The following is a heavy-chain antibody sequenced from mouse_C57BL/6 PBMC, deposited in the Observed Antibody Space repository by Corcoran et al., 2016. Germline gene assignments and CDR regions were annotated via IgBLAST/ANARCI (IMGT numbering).Heavy chain of an antibody. D-gene: IGHD2-14*01. CDR3: ARHEDRVQCAY. CDR1: CYTFPAYT. Sequence: QVQLQQSGAELVNPAASVNLSCKASCYTFPAYTIQWVKQRCGQGLEWIRWFYPGSGSIKYNEKFKDKATLTADKSSSTVYMELSRLTSEDSAVYFCARHEDRVQCAYWGQGTLVTVSA. V-gene: IGHV1-62-2*01. CDR2: FYPGSGSI. J-gene: IGHJ3*01.